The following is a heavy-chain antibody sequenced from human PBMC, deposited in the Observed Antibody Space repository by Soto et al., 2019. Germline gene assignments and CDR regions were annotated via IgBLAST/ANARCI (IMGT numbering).Heavy chain of an antibody. Sequence: ASAKVSCKASGYTFTGYYMHWVRQAPGQGLEWMGWINPNSGGTNYAQKFQGWVTMTRDTSISTAYMELSRLRSDDTAVYYCARDSSGWYVDDAFDIWGEGTMVTV. J-gene: IGHJ3*02. CDR2: INPNSGGT. D-gene: IGHD6-19*01. V-gene: IGHV1-2*04. CDR3: ARDSSGWYVDDAFDI. CDR1: GYTFTGYY.